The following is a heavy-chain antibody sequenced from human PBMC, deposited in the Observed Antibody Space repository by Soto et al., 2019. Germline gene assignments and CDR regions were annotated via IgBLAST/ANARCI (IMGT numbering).Heavy chain of an antibody. V-gene: IGHV1-69*13. CDR3: ARGYCSGGSCSYGMDV. CDR1: GGTFSSYA. Sequence: ASVKVSCKASGGTFSSYAISWVRQAPGQGLEWMGGIIPIFGTANYAQKFQGRVTITADESTSTAYMELSSLRSEDTAVYYCARGYCSGGSCSYGMDVWGQGTTVTVSS. D-gene: IGHD2-15*01. J-gene: IGHJ6*02. CDR2: IIPIFGTA.